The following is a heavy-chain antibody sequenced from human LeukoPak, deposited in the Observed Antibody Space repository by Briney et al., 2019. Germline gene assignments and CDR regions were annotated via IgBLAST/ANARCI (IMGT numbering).Heavy chain of an antibody. J-gene: IGHJ4*02. CDR1: GFTFSSYS. Sequence: GGSLRLSCAAPGFTFSSYSMNWVRQAPGKGLEWVSYISSSSSTIYYADSVKGRFTISRDNAKNSLYLQMNSLRAEDTAVYYCARDLLGYCSGGSCSTFDYWGQGTLVTVS. CDR2: ISSSSSTI. D-gene: IGHD2-15*01. CDR3: ARDLLGYCSGGSCSTFDY. V-gene: IGHV3-48*04.